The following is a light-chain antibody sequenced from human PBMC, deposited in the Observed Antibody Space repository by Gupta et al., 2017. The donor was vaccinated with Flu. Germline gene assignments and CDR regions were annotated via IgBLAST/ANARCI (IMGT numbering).Light chain of an antibody. CDR1: SGSIASND. CDR3: QSYDSSREV. V-gene: IGLV6-57*01. CDR2: EDN. Sequence: TVTIACTRSSGSIASNDVQWYQQRPGSSPTTVIYEDNQRPSGVPDRFSGSIDSSSNSASLTISGMKTEDEADYYCQSYDSSREVFGGGTKLTVL. J-gene: IGLJ2*01.